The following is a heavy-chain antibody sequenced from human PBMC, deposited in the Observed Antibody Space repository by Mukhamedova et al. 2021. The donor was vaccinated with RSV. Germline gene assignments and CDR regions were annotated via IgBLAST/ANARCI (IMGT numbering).Heavy chain of an antibody. J-gene: IGHJ4*02. V-gene: IGHV3-30*18. D-gene: IGHD5-24*01. Sequence: VRQAPGKGLEWVAVIASGGGSDYYGDSVKGRFTISRDNSKNTLYLQMNSLRTEDTAVYYCAKESKLATIREGLDYWGQVTLVT. CDR2: IASGGGSD. CDR3: AKESKLATIREGLDY.